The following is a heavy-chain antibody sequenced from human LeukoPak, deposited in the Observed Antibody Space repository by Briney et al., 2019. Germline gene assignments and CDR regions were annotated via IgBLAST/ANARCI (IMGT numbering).Heavy chain of an antibody. J-gene: IGHJ4*02. CDR1: GFTFSSYG. CDR2: IWYDGSNK. V-gene: IGHV3-33*01. D-gene: IGHD3-10*01. Sequence: GGSLRLSCAASGFTFSSYGMHWVRQAPGKGLEWVAVIWYDGSNKYYADSVKGRFTISRDNSKNTLYLQMNSLRAEDTAVYYCARDQHYYNSGSYYIGLDYWGQGTLVTVSS. CDR3: ARDQHYYNSGSYYIGLDY.